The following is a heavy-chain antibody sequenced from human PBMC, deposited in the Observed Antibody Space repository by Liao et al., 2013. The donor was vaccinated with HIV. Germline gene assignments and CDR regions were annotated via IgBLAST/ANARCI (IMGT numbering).Heavy chain of an antibody. D-gene: IGHD2-2*01. Sequence: QVQLQQWGAGLLKPSDTLSLTCAVSGYSISSSNWWGWIRQPPGKGLEWIGYIYYSGSTNYNPSLKSRVTMSVDTSKNQFSLKLSSVTALDTAVYYCARLVPAASAFDIWGQGTMVTVSS. CDR2: IYYSGST. V-gene: IGHV4-28*06. CDR3: ARLVPAASAFDI. J-gene: IGHJ3*02. CDR1: GYSISSSNW.